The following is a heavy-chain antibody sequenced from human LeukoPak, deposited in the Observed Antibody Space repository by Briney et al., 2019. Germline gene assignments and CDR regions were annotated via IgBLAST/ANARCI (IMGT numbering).Heavy chain of an antibody. J-gene: IGHJ4*02. CDR3: TTERGSASWYEYYFDY. CDR1: GFTFSNAW. Sequence: PGGSLRLSCAASGFTFSNAWMSWVRQAPGKGLEWVGRMKSKTDGGATGYAAPVKGRFTISRDDSKNTLYLQMSSLKTEDTAVYYCTTERGSASWYEYYFDYWGQGTLVTVSS. D-gene: IGHD6-13*01. V-gene: IGHV3-15*01. CDR2: MKSKTDGGAT.